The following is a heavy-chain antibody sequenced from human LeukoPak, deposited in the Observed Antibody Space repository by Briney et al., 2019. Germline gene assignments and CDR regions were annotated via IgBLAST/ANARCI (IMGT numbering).Heavy chain of an antibody. V-gene: IGHV3-33*01. CDR3: ARDPVLRYFDWSPPFDY. Sequence: GGSLRLSCAASGFTFSSYGMHWVRQAPGKGLEWAAVIWYDGSNKYYADSVKGRFTISRDNSKNTLYLQMNSLRAEDTAVYYCARDPVLRYFDWSPPFDYWGQGTLVTVSS. CDR1: GFTFSSYG. D-gene: IGHD3-9*01. CDR2: IWYDGSNK. J-gene: IGHJ4*02.